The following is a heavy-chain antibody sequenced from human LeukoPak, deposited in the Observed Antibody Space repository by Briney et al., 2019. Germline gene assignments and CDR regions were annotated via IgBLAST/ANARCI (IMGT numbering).Heavy chain of an antibody. CDR3: ARDRVATIFTYHPMFDS. CDR1: RFTFSVHW. V-gene: IGHV3-74*01. D-gene: IGHD3-10*02. Sequence: GGSLRLSCAASRFTFSVHWMHWVRQAPGKGLEWVSRINPDESDKAYADSVKGRFTISRDNAKSTLYLQMNSLRAEDTAVYYCARDRVATIFTYHPMFDSWGPGTLVTVSS. J-gene: IGHJ5*01. CDR2: INPDESDK.